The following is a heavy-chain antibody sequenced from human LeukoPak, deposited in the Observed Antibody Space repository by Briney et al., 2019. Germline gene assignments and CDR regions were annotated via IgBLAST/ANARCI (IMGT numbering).Heavy chain of an antibody. CDR3: ARGYYYYDSSGYPPEDXXSHSMDV. V-gene: IGHV3-13*01. J-gene: IGHJ6*02. D-gene: IGHD3-22*01. Sequence: GGSLRLSCAASGFTFSSYDMHWVRQATGKGLEWVSAIGTAGDTYYPGSVKGRFTISRENAKNSLYLQMNSLRAGDTAVYYCARGYYYYDSSGYPPEDXXSHSMDVWGQGITVTVSX. CDR1: GFTFSSYD. CDR2: IGTAGDT.